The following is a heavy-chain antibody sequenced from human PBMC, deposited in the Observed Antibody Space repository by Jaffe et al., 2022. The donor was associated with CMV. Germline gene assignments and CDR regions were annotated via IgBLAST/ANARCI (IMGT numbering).Heavy chain of an antibody. V-gene: IGHV3-21*01. CDR1: GFTFSSYS. D-gene: IGHD6-19*01. CDR3: ARDSPRDSVAGSY. Sequence: EVQLVESGGGLVKPGGSLRLSCAASGFTFSSYSMNWVRQAPGKGLEWVSSISSSSSYIYYADSVKGRFTISRDNAKNSLYLQMNSLRAEDTAVYYCARDSPRDSVAGSYWGQGTLVTVSS. J-gene: IGHJ4*02. CDR2: ISSSSSYI.